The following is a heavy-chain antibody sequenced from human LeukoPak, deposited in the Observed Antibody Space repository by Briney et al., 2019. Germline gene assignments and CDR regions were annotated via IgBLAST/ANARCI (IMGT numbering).Heavy chain of an antibody. Sequence: ASVKVSCKASGGTFSSYAISWVRQAPGQGLEWMGGIIPIFGTANYAQKFQGRVTITADKSTSTAYMELRSLRSDDTAVYYCARDSWGAFDIWGQGTMVTVSS. V-gene: IGHV1-69*06. CDR3: ARDSWGAFDI. CDR2: IIPIFGTA. D-gene: IGHD1-26*01. J-gene: IGHJ3*02. CDR1: GGTFSSYA.